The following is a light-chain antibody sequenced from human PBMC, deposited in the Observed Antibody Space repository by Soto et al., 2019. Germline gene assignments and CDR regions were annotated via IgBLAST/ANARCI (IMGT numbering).Light chain of an antibody. CDR2: KAS. CDR3: QQYNNWPPWT. Sequence: DIQMTQSPSTLSASVGDRVTITCRASQSVTTWLAWYQQKPGKAPKLLIYKASNLESGLPSRFTGSGSGTEFTLTNSSLQSEDFAVYFCQQYNNWPPWTFGQGTKVDIK. CDR1: QSVTTW. V-gene: IGKV1-5*03. J-gene: IGKJ1*01.